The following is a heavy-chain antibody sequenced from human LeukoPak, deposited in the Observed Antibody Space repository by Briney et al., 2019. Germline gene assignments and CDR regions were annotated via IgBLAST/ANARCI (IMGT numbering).Heavy chain of an antibody. CDR1: GYTFNSYH. D-gene: IGHD4-17*01. V-gene: IGHV1-46*02. CDR2: INPSGDFT. J-gene: IGHJ4*02. Sequence: GASVKGSCKASGYTFNSYHMHWVRQAPGQGLEWRGIINPSGDFTSYAQTFQGRVTMTKDTSTRTVYMELSRLRSGDTAVFYCARGAMTSVTTSPYYFDYWGQGTLVTVSS. CDR3: ARGAMTSVTTSPYYFDY.